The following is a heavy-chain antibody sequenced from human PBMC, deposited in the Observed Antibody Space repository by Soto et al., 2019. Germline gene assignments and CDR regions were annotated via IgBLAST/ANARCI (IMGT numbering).Heavy chain of an antibody. D-gene: IGHD3-3*01. Sequence: EVQLVESGGGLIQPGGSLRLSCAASGFTVSSNYMSWVRQAPGKGLEWVSVIYSGGSTYYADSVKGRFTISRDNSKNTLYLQMNSRRAEDTAVYYWARGSDFWSNRSKGMDVWGQGTTVTVSS. CDR3: ARGSDFWSNRSKGMDV. CDR2: IYSGGST. V-gene: IGHV3-53*01. CDR1: GFTVSSNY. J-gene: IGHJ6*02.